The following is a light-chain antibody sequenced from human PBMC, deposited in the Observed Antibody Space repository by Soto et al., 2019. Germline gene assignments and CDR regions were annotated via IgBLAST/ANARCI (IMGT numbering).Light chain of an antibody. J-gene: IGKJ1*01. CDR1: QSVSSSY. V-gene: IGKV3-20*01. CDR3: QQYGGQET. CDR2: GAS. Sequence: ESVLTQSPGTLSLSPGERATHSCRASQSVSSSYLAWYQQKPGQAPRLLIYGASSRATGIPDRFSGSGSGTDFTLTISRLEPEDFAVYYCQQYGGQETFGQGTKVDIK.